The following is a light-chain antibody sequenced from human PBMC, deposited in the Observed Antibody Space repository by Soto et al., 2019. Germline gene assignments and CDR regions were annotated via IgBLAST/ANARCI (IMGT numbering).Light chain of an antibody. J-gene: IGKJ1*01. V-gene: IGKV3-20*01. Sequence: ETVLTQSPGTLSLSPGERATLSCRASQTIRSNYLAWYRQTPGQAPRLLIYGASNRATGIADRFSGSGSGTDFTRIISRLEPEEFALYYCQQYGSSPWTFGQGTKVEIK. CDR1: QTIRSNY. CDR3: QQYGSSPWT. CDR2: GAS.